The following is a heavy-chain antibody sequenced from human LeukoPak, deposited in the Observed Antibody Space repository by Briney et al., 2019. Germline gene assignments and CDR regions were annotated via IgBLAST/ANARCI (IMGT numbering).Heavy chain of an antibody. V-gene: IGHV3-30*04. CDR3: ARHSYSYYYGSGSYSGWFDP. CDR2: ISYDGSNK. Sequence: GGSLRLSCAASGFTFSSYAMHWVRQAPGKGLEWVAVISYDGSNKYYADSVKGRSNISRDNSRNTLYLQINSLRADDTAGYYCARHSYSYYYGSGSYSGWFDPWGQGTLVTVSS. CDR1: GFTFSSYA. J-gene: IGHJ5*02. D-gene: IGHD3-10*01.